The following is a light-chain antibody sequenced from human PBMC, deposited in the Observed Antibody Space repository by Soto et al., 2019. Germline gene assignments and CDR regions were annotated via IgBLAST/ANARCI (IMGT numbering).Light chain of an antibody. CDR1: QTVNNNY. V-gene: IGKV3-20*01. CDR3: QQYGSSPLT. Sequence: EIVLTQSPGTLSLSPGERATPPCRASQTVNNNYLAWYQQIPGQAPRLLISGASGRATGTPDRFSGSASGTDFTLTISRLEPEDFAVYYCQQYGSSPLTFGGGTKVDIK. J-gene: IGKJ4*01. CDR2: GAS.